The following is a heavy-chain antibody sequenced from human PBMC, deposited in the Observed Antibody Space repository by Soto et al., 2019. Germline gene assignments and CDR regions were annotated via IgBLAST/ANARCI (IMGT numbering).Heavy chain of an antibody. CDR2: IIPIFGTA. D-gene: IGHD5-12*01. V-gene: IGHV1-69*06. J-gene: IGHJ4*02. Sequence: SVKVSCKASGGTFSSYAISWVRQAPGQGLEWMGGIIPIFGTANYAQKFQGRVTITADKSTSTAYMELSRLRSDDTAVYYCARVTGEWLRLPLGYWGQGTLVTVSS. CDR1: GGTFSSYA. CDR3: ARVTGEWLRLPLGY.